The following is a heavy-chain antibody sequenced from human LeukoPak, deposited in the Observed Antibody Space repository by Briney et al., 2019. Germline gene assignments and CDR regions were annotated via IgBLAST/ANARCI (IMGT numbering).Heavy chain of an antibody. D-gene: IGHD6-19*01. CDR2: MSTSDSPI. V-gene: IGHV3-11*01. Sequence: GGSLRLSCAASGFTFSDYYMSWIRQAPGKGLEWVSYMSTSDSPIYYTDSVKGRFTMSRDNSKNTLYLQMNSLRAEDSAVYYCAKARVPGIAVAGDHWGQGTLITVSS. CDR3: AKARVPGIAVAGDH. CDR1: GFTFSDYY. J-gene: IGHJ5*02.